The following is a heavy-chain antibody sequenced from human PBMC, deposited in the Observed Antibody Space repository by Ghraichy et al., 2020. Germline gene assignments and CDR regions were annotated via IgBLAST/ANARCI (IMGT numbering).Heavy chain of an antibody. V-gene: IGHV4-34*01. CDR2: INHSENT. Sequence: SETLSLTCAVYGGSFSGYYWSWIRQPPGKGLEWIGEINHSENTKYNPSLKSRVTISADTSKNQFSLKLSSVTAADTAVYYCASDPRIWGSYRRFDYWGQGPLVTISS. J-gene: IGHJ4*02. CDR1: GGSFSGYY. CDR3: ASDPRIWGSYRRFDY. D-gene: IGHD3-16*02.